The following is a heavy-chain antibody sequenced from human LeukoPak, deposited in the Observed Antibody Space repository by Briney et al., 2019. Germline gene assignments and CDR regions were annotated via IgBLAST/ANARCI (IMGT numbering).Heavy chain of an antibody. Sequence: SETLSLTCAVYGVSFSGYYWSWIRQPPGKGLEWIGEINHSGSTNYNPSLKSRVTISVDTSKNQFSLKLSSVTAADTAVYYCASDYQGRPFDYWGQGTLVTVSS. V-gene: IGHV4-34*01. CDR1: GVSFSGYY. D-gene: IGHD5-12*01. CDR3: ASDYQGRPFDY. J-gene: IGHJ4*02. CDR2: INHSGST.